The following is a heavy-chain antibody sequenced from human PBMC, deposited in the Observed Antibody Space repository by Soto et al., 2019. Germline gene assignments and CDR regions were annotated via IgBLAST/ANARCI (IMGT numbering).Heavy chain of an antibody. D-gene: IGHD6-19*01. V-gene: IGHV4-59*01. Sequence: QVQLQESGPGLVKPSETLSLTCTVSGGSISSYYWSWIRQPPGKGLEWIGYIYYSGSTNYNPSLTSRVTISVDTSKNQFSLKLSSVTAADTAVYYCARDGFGGAVAARYWYFDLWGRGTLVTVSS. J-gene: IGHJ2*01. CDR1: GGSISSYY. CDR2: IYYSGST. CDR3: ARDGFGGAVAARYWYFDL.